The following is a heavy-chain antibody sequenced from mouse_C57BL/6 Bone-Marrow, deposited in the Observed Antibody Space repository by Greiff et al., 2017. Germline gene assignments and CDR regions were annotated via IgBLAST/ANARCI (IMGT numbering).Heavy chain of an antibody. CDR3: ARGWIRRENWFAY. Sequence: QVQLQQPGAELVRPGSSVKLSCKASGYTFTSYWMDWVKQRPGQGLEWIGNIYPSDSETHYNQKFKDKATLTVDKSSSTAYMQLSSLTSEDSAVYYCARGWIRRENWFAYWGQGTLVTVSA. CDR2: IYPSDSET. CDR1: GYTFTSYW. V-gene: IGHV1-61*01. J-gene: IGHJ3*01. D-gene: IGHD2-2*01.